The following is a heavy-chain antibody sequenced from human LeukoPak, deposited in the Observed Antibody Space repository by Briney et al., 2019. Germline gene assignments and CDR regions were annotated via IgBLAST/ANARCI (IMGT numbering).Heavy chain of an antibody. J-gene: IGHJ4*02. CDR1: GFTFSSYW. CDR3: ARDRAEPGDPIDY. V-gene: IGHV3-74*01. Sequence: GGSLRLSCEASGFTFSSYWMHWVRQAPGKGLVWVSRINSDGSSTSYADSVKGRFTISRDNAKNTLYLQMNSLRAEDTAVYYCARDRAEPGDPIDYWGQGTLVTVSS. CDR2: INSDGSST. D-gene: IGHD3-10*01.